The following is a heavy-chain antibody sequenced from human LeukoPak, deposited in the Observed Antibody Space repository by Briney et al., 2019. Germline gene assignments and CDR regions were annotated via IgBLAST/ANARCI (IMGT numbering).Heavy chain of an antibody. CDR2: ISSSSYT. J-gene: IGHJ4*02. CDR1: GFTFSTYS. V-gene: IGHV3-21*01. D-gene: IGHD6-19*01. Sequence: GGSLRLSCEASGFTFSTYSMNWVRQAPGKGLEWVSSISSSSYTYYADSVKGRFIISRDNAKNSLYLQMNSLRGEDTAVYYCARDYEGYSSGQLIDYWGQGTLVTVSP. CDR3: ARDYEGYSSGQLIDY.